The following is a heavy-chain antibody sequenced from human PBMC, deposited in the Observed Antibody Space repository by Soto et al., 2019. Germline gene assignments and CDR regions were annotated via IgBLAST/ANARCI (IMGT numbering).Heavy chain of an antibody. D-gene: IGHD5-18*01. CDR1: GGSVSSGSYY. CDR3: ARGPGYPSSTCFGY. J-gene: IGHJ4*02. Sequence: NPSETLSLTCTVSGGSVSSGSYYWSWIRQPPGKGLEWIGYIYYSGSTNYNPSLKSRVTISVDTSKNQFSLKLSSVTAADTAVYYCARGPGYPSSTCFGYWGQGTLVTVSS. CDR2: IYYSGST. V-gene: IGHV4-61*01.